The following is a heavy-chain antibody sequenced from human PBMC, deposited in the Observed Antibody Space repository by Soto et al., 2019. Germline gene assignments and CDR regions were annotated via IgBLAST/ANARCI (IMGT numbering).Heavy chain of an antibody. CDR2: IDPSDSYT. CDR1: GYSFTSYW. V-gene: IGHV5-10-1*01. J-gene: IGHJ6*02. Sequence: PGESLKISCKGSGYSFTSYWISWVRQMPGKGLEWMGRIDPSDSYTNYSPSFQGHVTISADKSISTAYLQWSSLKASDTAMYYCALKADPGSSSQKIHEYGMDVWGQGTTVTVSS. D-gene: IGHD6-6*01. CDR3: ALKADPGSSSQKIHEYGMDV.